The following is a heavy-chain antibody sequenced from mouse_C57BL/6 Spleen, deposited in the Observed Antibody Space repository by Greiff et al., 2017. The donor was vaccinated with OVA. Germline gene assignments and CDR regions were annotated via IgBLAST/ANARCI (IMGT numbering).Heavy chain of an antibody. Sequence: EVKVEESGPGLVKPSQSLSLTCSVTGYSITSGYYWNWIRQFPGNKLEWMGYISYDGSNNYNPSLKNRISITRDTSKNQFFLKLNSVTTEDTATYYCAKNGYYLDYWGQGTTLTVSS. D-gene: IGHD2-2*01. CDR3: AKNGYYLDY. CDR1: GYSITSGYY. V-gene: IGHV3-6*01. CDR2: ISYDGSN. J-gene: IGHJ2*01.